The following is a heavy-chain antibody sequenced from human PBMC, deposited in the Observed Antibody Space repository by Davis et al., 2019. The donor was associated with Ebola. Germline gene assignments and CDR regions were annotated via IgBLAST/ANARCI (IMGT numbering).Heavy chain of an antibody. CDR2: IIPIFGTA. CDR3: ARERAAAGSLVGWFDP. V-gene: IGHV1-69*13. D-gene: IGHD6-13*01. J-gene: IGHJ5*02. CDR1: GGTFSSYA. Sequence: SVEVSCKASGGTFSSYAISWVRQAPGQGLEWMGGIIPIFGTANYAQKFQGRVTITADESTSTAYMELSSLRSEDTAVYYCARERAAAGSLVGWFDPWGQGTLVTVSS.